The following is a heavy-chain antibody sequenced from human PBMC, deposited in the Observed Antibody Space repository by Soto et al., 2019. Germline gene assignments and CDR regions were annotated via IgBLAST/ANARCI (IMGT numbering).Heavy chain of an antibody. D-gene: IGHD2-21*01. CDR1: GGSISGDYYY. CDR3: ARLDVAPRLSEKFHHYGMAV. J-gene: IGHJ6*02. CDR2: IFHSGNT. Sequence: QVQLQESGPGLVRPSQTLSLTCTVSGGSISGDYYYWSWIRQHRGKGLEWIGNIFHSGNTFYNPSLKSRVTISVDTPNKQFSLNLNSVTVADTAVYYCARLDVAPRLSEKFHHYGMAVWGQGTTLTVSS. V-gene: IGHV4-31*03.